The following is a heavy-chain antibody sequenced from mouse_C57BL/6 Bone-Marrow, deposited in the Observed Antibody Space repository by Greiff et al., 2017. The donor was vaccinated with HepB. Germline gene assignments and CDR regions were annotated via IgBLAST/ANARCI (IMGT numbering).Heavy chain of an antibody. CDR1: GYTFTSYW. CDR2: IYPGNSDT. Sequence: EVQLQQSGTVLARPGASVKMSCKTSGYTFTSYWMHWVKQRPGQGLEWIGAIYPGNSDTSYNQKFKGQAKLTAVTSASTAYMELSRLTNEYSAVYYCTRRWLPDDWGQGTTLTVSS. J-gene: IGHJ2*01. CDR3: TRRWLPDD. V-gene: IGHV1-5*01. D-gene: IGHD2-2*01.